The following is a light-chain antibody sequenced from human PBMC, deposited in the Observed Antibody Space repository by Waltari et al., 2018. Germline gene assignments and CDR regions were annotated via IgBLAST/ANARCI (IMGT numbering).Light chain of an antibody. J-gene: IGKJ4*01. Sequence: EMVLTKSPATLSLSPGEKATLSCRASQSVSNSLAWYQQKPGQAPRLLIYGASSRATGIPDRFSGSGSGTDFTLTITSLEAEDFAVYYCQQYSNWPLAFGGGTKVEIK. CDR1: QSVSNS. V-gene: IGKV3-15*01. CDR2: GAS. CDR3: QQYSNWPLA.